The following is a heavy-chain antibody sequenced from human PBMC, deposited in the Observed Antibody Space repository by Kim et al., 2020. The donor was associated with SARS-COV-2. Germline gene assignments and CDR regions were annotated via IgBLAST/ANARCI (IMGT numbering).Heavy chain of an antibody. D-gene: IGHD5-12*01. CDR3: ARVFHAYSGYDWHWYFDL. Sequence: SETLSLTCTVSGGSISSYYWSWIRQPPGKGLEWIGYIYYNGSTNYNPSLKSRVTISVDTSKNQFSLKLSSVTAADTAVYYCARVFHAYSGYDWHWYFDLWGRGTLGTVSS. V-gene: IGHV4-59*01. CDR2: IYYNGST. CDR1: GGSISSYY. J-gene: IGHJ2*01.